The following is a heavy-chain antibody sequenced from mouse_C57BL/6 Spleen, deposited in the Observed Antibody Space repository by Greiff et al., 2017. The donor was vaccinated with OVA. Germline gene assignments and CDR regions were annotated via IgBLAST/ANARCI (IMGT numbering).Heavy chain of an antibody. V-gene: IGHV1-26*01. D-gene: IGHD2-10*02. CDR3: AREEYGPAWFAY. CDR2: INPNNGGT. Sequence: EVQLQQSGPELVKPGASVKISCKASGYTFTDYYMNWVKQSHGKSLEWIGDINPNNGGTSYNQKFKGKATLTVDKSSSTAYMELRSLTSEDSAVYDCAREEYGPAWFAYWGQGTLVTVSA. CDR1: GYTFTDYY. J-gene: IGHJ3*01.